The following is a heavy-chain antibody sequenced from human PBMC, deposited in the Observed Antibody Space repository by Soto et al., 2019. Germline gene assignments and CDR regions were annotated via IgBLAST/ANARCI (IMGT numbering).Heavy chain of an antibody. V-gene: IGHV3-48*03. CDR3: AREGTKPRGYYDSSGYSNYYGY. D-gene: IGHD3-22*01. Sequence: EVQLLESGGGLGQPGGSLRLSCAASGFIFSSYAMSWVRQAPGKGLEWVSYISSSGSTIYYADSVKGRFTISRDNAKNSLYLQMNSLRAEDTAVYYCAREGTKPRGYYDSSGYSNYYGYWGQGTLVTVSS. CDR1: GFIFSSYA. CDR2: ISSSGSTI. J-gene: IGHJ4*02.